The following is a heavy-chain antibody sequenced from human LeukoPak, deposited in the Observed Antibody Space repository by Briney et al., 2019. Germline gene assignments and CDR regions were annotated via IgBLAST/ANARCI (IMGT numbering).Heavy chain of an antibody. Sequence: PGGSLRLSCAASGFTFSNYGMHWVRQVPGKGLDWVAFIWYDGSNKYYADSEKGRFTISRDNSKNTLFLQMDSLRGEDTALYYCAKLGGDFWGQGTLVTVSS. V-gene: IGHV3-30*02. CDR3: AKLGGDF. CDR2: IWYDGSNK. J-gene: IGHJ4*02. CDR1: GFTFSNYG.